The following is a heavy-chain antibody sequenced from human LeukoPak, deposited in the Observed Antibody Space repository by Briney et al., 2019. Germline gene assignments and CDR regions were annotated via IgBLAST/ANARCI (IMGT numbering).Heavy chain of an antibody. D-gene: IGHD6-19*01. J-gene: IGHJ5*02. V-gene: IGHV1-8*03. CDR2: MNPNSGNT. CDR1: GYTFTSYD. CDR3: ARGKYSSGWYNWFDP. Sequence: ASVKVSCKASGYTFTSYDINWVRQATGQGLEWMGWMNPNSGNTGYAQKFQGRVTITRNTSISTAYMELSSLRSEDTAVYYCARGKYSSGWYNWFDPWGQGTLVTVSS.